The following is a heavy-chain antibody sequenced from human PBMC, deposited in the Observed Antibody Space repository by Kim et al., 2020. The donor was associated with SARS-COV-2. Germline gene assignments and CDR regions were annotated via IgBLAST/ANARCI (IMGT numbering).Heavy chain of an antibody. Sequence: SETLSLTCTVSGASISSSLYSWAWIRQPPGKGLEWIGSVSFTGVFYYKPSLKSRVSTSVDSSMNQFSLKLTSVTAADTAVYYCAASPGFTNTHTALFDSWGQGILVTVSS. CDR3: AASPGFTNTHTALFDS. D-gene: IGHD2-2*01. CDR1: GASISSSLYS. J-gene: IGHJ4*02. CDR2: VSFTGVF. V-gene: IGHV4-39*01.